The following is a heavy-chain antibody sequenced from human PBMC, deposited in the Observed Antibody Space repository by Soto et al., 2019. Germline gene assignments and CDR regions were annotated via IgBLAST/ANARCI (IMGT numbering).Heavy chain of an antibody. V-gene: IGHV1-3*01. J-gene: IGHJ6*02. D-gene: IGHD6-13*01. Sequence: GASVKVSCKASGNTVPNYAIHWVRQAPGQRLEWMGWINGGNGNTYYSEHFQGRVTFTRDTSASTAYMELSSLRSEDTAVYYCARGIRTIAAAGMERYYYYYGMDVWGQGTTVTVSS. CDR1: GNTVPNYA. CDR3: ARGIRTIAAAGMERYYYYYGMDV. CDR2: INGGNGNT.